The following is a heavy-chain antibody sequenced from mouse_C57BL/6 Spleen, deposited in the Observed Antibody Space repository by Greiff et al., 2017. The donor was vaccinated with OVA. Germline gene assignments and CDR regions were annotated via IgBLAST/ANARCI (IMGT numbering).Heavy chain of an antibody. CDR1: GFTFSSYA. V-gene: IGHV5-4*03. Sequence: EVMLVESGGGLVKPGGSLKLSCAASGFTFSSYAMSWVRQTPEKRLEWVATLSDGGSYTYYPDNVKGRFTISRDNAKNNLYLQMSHLKSEDTAMYYCARAGYCDYWGQGTTLTVSS. CDR3: ARAGYCDY. J-gene: IGHJ2*01. D-gene: IGHD2-3*01. CDR2: LSDGGSYT.